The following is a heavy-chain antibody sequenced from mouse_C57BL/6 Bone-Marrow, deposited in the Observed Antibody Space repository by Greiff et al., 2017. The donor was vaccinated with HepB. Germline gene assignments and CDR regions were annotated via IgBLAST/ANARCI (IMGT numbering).Heavy chain of an antibody. Sequence: EVNVVESGGGLVQPKGSLKLSCAASGFTFNTYAMHWVRQAPGKGLEWVARIRSKSSNYATYYADSVKDRFTISRDDSQSMLYLQMNNLKTEDTSMYYCVHYYYGRGYFDVWGTGTTVTVSS. CDR1: GFTFNTYA. D-gene: IGHD1-1*01. CDR2: IRSKSSNYAT. J-gene: IGHJ1*03. CDR3: VHYYYGRGYFDV. V-gene: IGHV10-3*01.